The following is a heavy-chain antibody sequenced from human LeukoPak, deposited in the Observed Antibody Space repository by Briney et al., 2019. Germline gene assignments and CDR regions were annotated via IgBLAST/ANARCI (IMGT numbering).Heavy chain of an antibody. Sequence: GALRLSCAASGFSFSSYTMNWVRQAPEKGLEWVSSISSSSSYIYYTDSVKGRFTISRDNSKNTLYLQMNGLRAEDTAMYYCAKVSLNMVNDAFDIWGQGTMVSVSS. V-gene: IGHV3-21*01. CDR3: AKVSLNMVNDAFDI. D-gene: IGHD4/OR15-4a*01. J-gene: IGHJ3*02. CDR1: GFSFSSYT. CDR2: ISSSSSYI.